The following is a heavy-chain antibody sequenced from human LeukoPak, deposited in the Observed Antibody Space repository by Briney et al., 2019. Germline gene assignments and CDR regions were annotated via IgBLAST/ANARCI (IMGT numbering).Heavy chain of an antibody. V-gene: IGHV1-46*01. CDR2: INPSGGST. J-gene: IGHJ6*02. CDR1: GYTFTSYY. Sequence: ASVKVSCKASGYTFTSYYMHWVRQAPGQGLEWMGIINPSGGSTSYAQKFQGRVTMTRDTSTSTVYMELSSLRSEDTAVYYCARPLWFGEPGHYYGMDVWGQGTTVTVSS. CDR3: ARPLWFGEPGHYYGMDV. D-gene: IGHD3-10*01.